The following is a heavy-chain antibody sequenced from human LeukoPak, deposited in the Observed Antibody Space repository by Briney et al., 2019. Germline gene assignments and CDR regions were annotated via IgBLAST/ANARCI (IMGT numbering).Heavy chain of an antibody. CDR3: ATTATLNHWGGRAFDV. J-gene: IGHJ3*01. CDR2: INHSGST. D-gene: IGHD7-27*01. CDR1: GGSFSGYY. V-gene: IGHV4-34*01. Sequence: SETLSLTCAVYGGSFSGYYWSWIRQPPGKGLEWIGEINHSGSTNCNPSLKSRVTISVDTSKNQFSLKLSSVTAADTAVYYCATTATLNHWGGRAFDVWGQGTMVTVSS.